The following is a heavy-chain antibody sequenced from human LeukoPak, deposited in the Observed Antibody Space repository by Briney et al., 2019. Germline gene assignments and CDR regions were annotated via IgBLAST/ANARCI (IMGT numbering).Heavy chain of an antibody. D-gene: IGHD3-22*01. J-gene: IGHJ2*01. CDR1: GGTFSSYA. Sequence: SVKVSCKASGGTFSSYAISWVRQAPGQGLEWMGGIIPIFGTANYAQKFQGRVTITTDESTSTAYMELSSLRSEDTAVYYCSSPYYYDSSGYQRAHWYFDLWGRGTLVTVSS. CDR3: SSPYYYDSSGYQRAHWYFDL. CDR2: IIPIFGTA. V-gene: IGHV1-69*05.